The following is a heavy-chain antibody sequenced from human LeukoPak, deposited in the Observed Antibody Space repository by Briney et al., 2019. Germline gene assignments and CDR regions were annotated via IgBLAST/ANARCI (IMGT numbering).Heavy chain of an antibody. CDR2: INHSGST. J-gene: IGHJ4*02. CDR1: GGSFSGYY. V-gene: IGHV4-34*01. Sequence: SETLSLTCAVYGGSFSGYYWSWTRQPPGKGLEWIGEINHSGSTNYNPSLKSRVTISVDTSKNQFSLKLSSVTAADTAVYYCARVNSSLFYFDYWGQGTLVTVSS. D-gene: IGHD6-13*01. CDR3: ARVNSSLFYFDY.